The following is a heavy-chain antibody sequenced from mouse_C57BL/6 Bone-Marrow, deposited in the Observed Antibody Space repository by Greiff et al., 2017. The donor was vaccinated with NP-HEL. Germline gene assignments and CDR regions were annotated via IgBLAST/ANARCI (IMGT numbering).Heavy chain of an antibody. CDR1: GYTFTSYW. D-gene: IGHD1-1*01. CDR3: TRLSPTVGGEAFAY. Sequence: EVQLQQSGTVLARPGASVKMSCKTSGYTFTSYWMHWVKQRPGQGLEWIGAIYPGNSDTSYNQKFKGKAKLTAVTSASTAYMELSSLTNEDSAVYYCTRLSPTVGGEAFAYWGQGTLVTVSA. J-gene: IGHJ3*01. V-gene: IGHV1-5*01. CDR2: IYPGNSDT.